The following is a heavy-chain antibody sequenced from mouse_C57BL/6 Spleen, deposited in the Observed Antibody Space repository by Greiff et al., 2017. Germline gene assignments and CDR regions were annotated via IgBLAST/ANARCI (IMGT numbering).Heavy chain of an antibody. CDR2: IYPSDSET. V-gene: IGHV1-61*01. CDR1: GYTFTSYW. CDR3: ARSDDYDGAWFAY. Sequence: VQLQQPGAELVRPGSSVKLSCKASGYTFTSYWMDWVKQRPGQGLEWIGNIYPSDSETHYNQKFKDKATLTVHKSSSTAYMQLSSLTSEDSAVYYCARSDDYDGAWFAYWGQGTLVTVSA. D-gene: IGHD2-4*01. J-gene: IGHJ3*01.